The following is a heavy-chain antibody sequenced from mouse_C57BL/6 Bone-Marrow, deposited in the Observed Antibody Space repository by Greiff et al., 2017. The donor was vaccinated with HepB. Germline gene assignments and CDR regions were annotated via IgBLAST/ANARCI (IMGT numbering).Heavy chain of an antibody. CDR2: IYPRSGNT. CDR1: GYTFTSYG. D-gene: IGHD1-1*01. Sequence: QVQLQQSGAELARPGASVKLSCKASGYTFTSYGISWVKQRTGQGLEWIGEIYPRSGNTYYNEKFKGKATLTADKSSSTAYMELRSLTSEDSAVYFCARKLRSYYAMDYWGQGTSVTVSS. V-gene: IGHV1-81*01. CDR3: ARKLRSYYAMDY. J-gene: IGHJ4*01.